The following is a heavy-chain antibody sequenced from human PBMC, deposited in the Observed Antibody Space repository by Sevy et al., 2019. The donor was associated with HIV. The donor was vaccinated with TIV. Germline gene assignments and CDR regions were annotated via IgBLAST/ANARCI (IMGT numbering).Heavy chain of an antibody. V-gene: IGHV1-18*01. D-gene: IGHD3-22*01. CDR1: GYTFTSYG. CDR3: TRLLYYYDSASTPHYYYGMDV. J-gene: IGHJ6*02. CDR2: ISAYNRNT. Sequence: AAVKVSCKASGYTFTSYGISWVRQAPGQGLEWMGWISAYNRNTNYAQKLQGRVTMITDTSTSTAYMELRSLRSDDTAVYFCTRLLYYYDSASTPHYYYGMDVWGQGTTVTVSS.